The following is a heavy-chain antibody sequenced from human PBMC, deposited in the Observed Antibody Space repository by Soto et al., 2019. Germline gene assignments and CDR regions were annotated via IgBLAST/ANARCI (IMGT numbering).Heavy chain of an antibody. CDR3: ARATSGSYPRDAFDI. J-gene: IGHJ3*02. Sequence: ASVKVSCKASGYTFTGYYMHWLRQAPGQGLEWMGWINPNSGGTSYAQKFQGRVTMTRDTSISTAYMELSRLRSDDTAVYYCARATSGSYPRDAFDIWGQGTMVTVSS. D-gene: IGHD1-26*01. V-gene: IGHV1-2*02. CDR1: GYTFTGYY. CDR2: INPNSGGT.